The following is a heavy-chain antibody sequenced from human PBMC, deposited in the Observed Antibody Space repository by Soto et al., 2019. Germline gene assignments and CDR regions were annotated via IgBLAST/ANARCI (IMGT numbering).Heavy chain of an antibody. CDR3: ARVTAGEYCGGDCYDHDY. CDR1: GFTFSSYA. CDR2: ISYDGSNK. V-gene: IGHV3-30-3*01. Sequence: QVQLVESGGGVVQPGRSLRLSCAASGFTFSSYAMHWVRQAPGKGLEWVAVISYDGSNKYYADSVKGRFTISRDNSKNTLYLQMNSLRAEDTAVYYCARVTAGEYCGGDCYDHDYWGQGTLVTVSS. J-gene: IGHJ4*02. D-gene: IGHD2-21*02.